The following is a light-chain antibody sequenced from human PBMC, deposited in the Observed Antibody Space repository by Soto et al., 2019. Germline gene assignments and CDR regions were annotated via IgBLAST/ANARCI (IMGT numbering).Light chain of an antibody. CDR3: QQYGGSPQT. CDR2: GAS. Sequence: EIVLTQSPGTLSLSPGERATLSYRASQSVSSSYLGWYQQKPGQAPRLLISGASNRATGIPDRFSGSGSGTDFTLTISRLEPEDFAVYYCQQYGGSPQTFGQGTKVEI. V-gene: IGKV3-20*01. J-gene: IGKJ1*01. CDR1: QSVSSSY.